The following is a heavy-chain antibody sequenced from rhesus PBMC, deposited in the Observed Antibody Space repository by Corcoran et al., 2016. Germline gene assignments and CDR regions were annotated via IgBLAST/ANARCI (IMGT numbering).Heavy chain of an antibody. CDR2: IYGISGST. V-gene: IGHV4-76*01. J-gene: IGHJ3*01. CDR1: GGSISSGYD. Sequence: QVQLQESGPGVVKPSETLSLTCAVSGGSISSGYDWSWIRQHPGKGLGWIGYIYGISGSTNYNPSLKNRVTISKDASKNQFSLKLSSVTAADTAVYYCARPHSSGWADAFDFWGQGLRVTVSS. D-gene: IGHD6-31*01. CDR3: ARPHSSGWADAFDF.